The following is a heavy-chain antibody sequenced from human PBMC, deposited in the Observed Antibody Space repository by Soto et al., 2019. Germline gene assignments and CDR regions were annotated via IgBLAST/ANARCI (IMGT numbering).Heavy chain of an antibody. CDR1: GYTFTSDG. Sequence: QVQLVQSGAEVKKPGASVKVSCKASGYTFTSDGISWVRQAPGQGLEWMGWISAYNGNTNYAQKRQGRVTLTTDTSTSTAYTQPRSLRSDDTAVYYCARDGGGQARFAPWGQGTLVTVS. D-gene: IGHD2-15*01. CDR2: ISAYNGNT. CDR3: ARDGGGQARFAP. V-gene: IGHV1-18*01. J-gene: IGHJ5*02.